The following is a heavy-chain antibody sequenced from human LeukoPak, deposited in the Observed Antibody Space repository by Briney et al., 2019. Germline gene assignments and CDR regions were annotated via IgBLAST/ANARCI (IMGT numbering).Heavy chain of an antibody. J-gene: IGHJ5*02. CDR2: INPSGGGT. V-gene: IGHV1-46*03. Sequence: GASVKVSCKASGYSFTNYYMHWVRQAPGQGLEWMGIINPSGGGTSYAQNFQGRVTMTRDTSTSTLYMELSSLRSEDTAVYYCARGITMVRGALTSNWFDPSNWFDPWGQGTLVTVSS. D-gene: IGHD3-10*01. CDR1: GYSFTNYY. CDR3: ARGITMVRGALTSNWFDPSNWFDP.